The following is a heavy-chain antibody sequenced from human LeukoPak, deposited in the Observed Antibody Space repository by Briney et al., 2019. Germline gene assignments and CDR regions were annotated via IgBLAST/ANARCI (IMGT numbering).Heavy chain of an antibody. V-gene: IGHV1-69*13. CDR2: IIPIFGTA. J-gene: IGHJ6*02. Sequence: SVKVSCKASGGTFSSYAISWVRQAPGQGLEWMGGIIPIFGTANYAQKFQGRVTITADESTSTAYMELSSLRSEDTAVYYCATYRGYYDFWSGYYTSYYYYGMDVWGQGTTVTVSS. D-gene: IGHD3-3*01. CDR1: GGTFSSYA. CDR3: ATYRGYYDFWSGYYTSYYYYGMDV.